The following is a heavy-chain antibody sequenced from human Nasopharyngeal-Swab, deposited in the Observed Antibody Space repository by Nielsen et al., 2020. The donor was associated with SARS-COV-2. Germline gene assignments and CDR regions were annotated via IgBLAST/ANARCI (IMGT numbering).Heavy chain of an antibody. CDR2: VSGDVGHTT. V-gene: IGHV3-23*01. Sequence: GESLKISCAASGFTFSAHSMIWVRQAAGKGLEWVSAVSGDVGHTTYYADSVEGRFTISSDNSKNTLYLQINGLRAEDAAIYYCARDGRIGYGVYLDYWGQGTPVTVSS. CDR3: ARDGRIGYGVYLDY. CDR1: GFTFSAHS. J-gene: IGHJ4*02. D-gene: IGHD5-12*01.